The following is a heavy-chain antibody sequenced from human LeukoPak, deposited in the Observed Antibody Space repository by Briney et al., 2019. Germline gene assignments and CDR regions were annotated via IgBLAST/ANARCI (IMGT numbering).Heavy chain of an antibody. CDR3: AKGAFARLTTMGNWFDP. J-gene: IGHJ5*02. V-gene: IGHV3-9*01. Sequence: PGGSLRLSCAASGFTFDNYAMHWVRHAPGKGLEWVSGICRSSGSICSAASVKGLFTTPGDNAKTPLYLKMNSLRAENPALYSCAKGAFARLTTMGNWFDPWGQGTLVTVSS. D-gene: IGHD7-27*01. CDR2: ICRSSGSI. CDR1: GFTFDNYA.